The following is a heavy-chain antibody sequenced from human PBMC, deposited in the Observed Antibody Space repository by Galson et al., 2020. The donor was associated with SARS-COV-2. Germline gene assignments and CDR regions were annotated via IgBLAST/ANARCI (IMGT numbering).Heavy chain of an antibody. V-gene: IGHV2-26*01. D-gene: IGHD5-12*01. CDR2: VFSDEAK. J-gene: IGHJ4*02. Sequence: SGPTLVKPTETLTLTCTVSGFSLSNVYMGVSWIRQAPGKALEWLAHVFSDEAKSYNTSLKSRLTISRDTSSSQVVLTMTNVDPVDTGTYFWARISFVDMARIDGNFDSWGQGSLVTVSS. CDR3: ARISFVDMARIDGNFDS. CDR1: GFSLSNVYMG.